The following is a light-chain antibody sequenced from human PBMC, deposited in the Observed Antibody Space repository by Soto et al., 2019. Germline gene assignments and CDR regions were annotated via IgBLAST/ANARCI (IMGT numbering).Light chain of an antibody. CDR2: TTN. V-gene: IGLV1-44*01. Sequence: QSVLTQPPSASGTPGQRVTISCSGSGSNIGRNTVNWYQQVPGTAPKLLIYTTNERPSGVPDRFSGSKSGTSASLAISGLQSEDEADYYCAAWDDSLKGYVFGTGTKVTVL. CDR3: AAWDDSLKGYV. J-gene: IGLJ1*01. CDR1: GSNIGRNT.